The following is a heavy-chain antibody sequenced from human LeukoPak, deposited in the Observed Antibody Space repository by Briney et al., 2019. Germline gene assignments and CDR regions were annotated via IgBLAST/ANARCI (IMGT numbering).Heavy chain of an antibody. J-gene: IGHJ5*02. CDR3: ARAPGWNYGDYPNWFDP. CDR2: INPNSGGT. Sequence: ASVKVSCKASGYTFTSYYMHWVRQAPGQGLEWMGWINPNSGGTNYAQKFQGRVTMTRDTSISTVYMELSSLRSEDTAVYYCARAPGWNYGDYPNWFDPWGQGTLVTVSS. V-gene: IGHV1-2*02. D-gene: IGHD4-17*01. CDR1: GYTFTSYY.